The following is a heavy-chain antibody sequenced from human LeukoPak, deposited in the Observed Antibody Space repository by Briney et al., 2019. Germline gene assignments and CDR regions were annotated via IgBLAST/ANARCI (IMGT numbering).Heavy chain of an antibody. CDR3: ARDTPNIVVVPAANIWFDP. Sequence: ASVKVSCKASGYTFTSYGISWVRQAPGQGPEWMGWISAYNGNTNYAQKLQGRVTMTTDTSTSTACMELRSLRSDDTAVYYCARDTPNIVVVPAANIWFDPWGQGTLVTVSS. V-gene: IGHV1-18*01. J-gene: IGHJ5*02. CDR2: ISAYNGNT. CDR1: GYTFTSYG. D-gene: IGHD2-2*01.